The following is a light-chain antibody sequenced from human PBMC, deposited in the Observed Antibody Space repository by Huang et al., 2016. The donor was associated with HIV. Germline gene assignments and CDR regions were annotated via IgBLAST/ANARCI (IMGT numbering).Light chain of an antibody. CDR1: HSLLNSTNRKNY. J-gene: IGKJ3*01. CDR2: WAS. V-gene: IGKV4-1*01. CDR3: QQYFFSPMT. Sequence: DIVMTQSPDFLAVSLGERATISCKSSHSLLNSTNRKNYLAWYQQNPGRPPKLLIYWASVRESGVPDRFIGSGSGTDFTLTITSLQAEDVAVYFCQQYFFSPMTFGPGTKVDI.